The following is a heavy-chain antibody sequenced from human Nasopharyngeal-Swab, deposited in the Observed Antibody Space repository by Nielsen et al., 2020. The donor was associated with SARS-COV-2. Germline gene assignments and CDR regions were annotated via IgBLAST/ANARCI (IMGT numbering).Heavy chain of an antibody. CDR2: TSAYNGNT. CDR1: GYTFTSYG. D-gene: IGHD1-1*01. Sequence: ASVKVSCKASGYTFTSYGISWVRQAPGQGLEWMGWTSAYNGNTNYAQKLQGRVTMTTDTSTSTAYMELRSLRSDDTAVYYCARERGEYNWNAADYWGQGTLVTVSS. CDR3: ARERGEYNWNAADY. V-gene: IGHV1-18*04. J-gene: IGHJ4*02.